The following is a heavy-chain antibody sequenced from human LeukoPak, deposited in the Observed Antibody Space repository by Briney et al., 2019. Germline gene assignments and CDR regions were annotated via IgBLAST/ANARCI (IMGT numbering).Heavy chain of an antibody. CDR2: IYYSGST. Sequence: NPSETLSLTCTVSGGSISSYYWSWIRQPPGKGLEWIGYIYYSGSTNYNPSLKSRVTISVDTSKNQFSLKLSSVTAADTAVYYCASQVKYDYVWGSYRFVDAFDIWGQGTMVTVSS. CDR3: ASQVKYDYVWGSYRFVDAFDI. D-gene: IGHD3-16*02. J-gene: IGHJ3*02. CDR1: GGSISSYY. V-gene: IGHV4-59*08.